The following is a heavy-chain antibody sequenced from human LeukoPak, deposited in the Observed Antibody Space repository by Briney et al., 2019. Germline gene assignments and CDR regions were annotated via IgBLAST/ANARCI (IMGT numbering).Heavy chain of an antibody. D-gene: IGHD3-16*01. CDR1: GFTFSSYS. CDR3: AIEIMSAFDI. J-gene: IGHJ3*02. Sequence: PGGSLRLSCAVSGFTFSSYSMNWVRQAPGKGLEGVSYISSSSSTIYYADSVKGRFTISRDNPKNSLYLQMNSLRAEDTAVYYCAIEIMSAFDIWGQGTMVTVSS. CDR2: ISSSSSTI. V-gene: IGHV3-48*01.